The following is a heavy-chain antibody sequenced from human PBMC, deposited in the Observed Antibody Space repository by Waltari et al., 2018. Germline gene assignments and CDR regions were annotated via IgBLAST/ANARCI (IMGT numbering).Heavy chain of an antibody. CDR2: ISSSSSYI. Sequence: EVQLVESGGGLVKPGGSLRLSCAASGFTFSSYSMNWVRQAPGKGLEWVSSISSSSSYIYYADSVKGRFTISRDNAKNSLYLQMNSLRAEDTAVYYCASLPMRGGAFDIWGQGTMVTVSS. D-gene: IGHD3-16*01. CDR3: ASLPMRGGAFDI. J-gene: IGHJ3*02. V-gene: IGHV3-21*01. CDR1: GFTFSSYS.